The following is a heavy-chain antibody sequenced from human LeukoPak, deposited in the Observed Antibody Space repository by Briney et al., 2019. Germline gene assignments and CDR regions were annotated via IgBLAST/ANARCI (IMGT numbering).Heavy chain of an antibody. CDR3: ARDRPKRAVAGYDY. J-gene: IGHJ4*02. CDR2: INPNSGGT. Sequence: ASVKVSCKASGYTFTGYYMHWVRQAPGQGLEWMGWINPNSGGTNYAQKFQGRVTMTRDTSISTAYMELSRLRSDDTAVYYCARDRPKRAVAGYDYWGQGTLVTVSS. CDR1: GYTFTGYY. D-gene: IGHD6-19*01. V-gene: IGHV1-2*02.